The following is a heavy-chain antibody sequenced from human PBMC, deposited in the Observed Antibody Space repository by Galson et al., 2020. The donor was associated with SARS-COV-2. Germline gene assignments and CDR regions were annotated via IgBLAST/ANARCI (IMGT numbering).Heavy chain of an antibody. V-gene: IGHV4-31*03. CDR3: ASWTYFCYGLDV. D-gene: IGHD1-1*01. CDR1: CGSVSRGTYY. Sequence: SATLSLNCTVSCGSVSRGTYYWSWFRQHPDNCLERNRLLYHSGSTYYNPSLKSRVTISVDTSKDQFSLRLTSVTAADTAVYYCASWTYFCYGLDVWGQGTTVTVSS. CDR2: LYHSGST. J-gene: IGHJ6*02.